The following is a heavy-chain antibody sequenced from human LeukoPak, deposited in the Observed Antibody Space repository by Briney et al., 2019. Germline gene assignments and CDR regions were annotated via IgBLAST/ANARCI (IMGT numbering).Heavy chain of an antibody. CDR1: GGSISSYY. Sequence: SETLSLTCTVSGGSISSYYWSWIRQPPGKGLEWIGYIYYSGSTNYNPSLKSRVTISVDTSKNQFSLKLSSVTAADTAVYYCARGGYYGRADYWGQGTLVTVSS. V-gene: IGHV4-59*12. CDR3: ARGGYYGRADY. CDR2: IYYSGST. J-gene: IGHJ4*02. D-gene: IGHD3-22*01.